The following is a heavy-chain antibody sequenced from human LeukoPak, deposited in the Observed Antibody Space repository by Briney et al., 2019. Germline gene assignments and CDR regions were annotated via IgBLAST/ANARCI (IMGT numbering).Heavy chain of an antibody. V-gene: IGHV4-38-2*01. D-gene: IGHD3-10*01. CDR1: GYSISRGYY. Sequence: SETLSLNRGVSGYSISRGYYWAWIRQPPGKGLEWIGTIYHIGSTYYNPSLESRVTISVDTSKNEFSLNLNSVTAADTAVYYCARAGWIITSGIDYWGQGALVTVSS. CDR2: IYHIGST. CDR3: ARAGWIITSGIDY. J-gene: IGHJ4*02.